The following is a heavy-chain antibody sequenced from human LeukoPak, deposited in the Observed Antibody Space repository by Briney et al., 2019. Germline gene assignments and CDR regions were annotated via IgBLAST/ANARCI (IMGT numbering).Heavy chain of an antibody. J-gene: IGHJ4*02. CDR1: AGSPSTSGMC. CDR3: ARQTRGDYYFDH. V-gene: IGHV2-70*11. Sequence: QSGSALVNPTLTLTLTCMISAGSPSTSGMCLSWIRQPPGKALEWLARIDWDDDKYYSTSLKTRLTISKDTSKNQVVLTMANMDPVDTATYYCARQTRGDYYFDHWGQGTLVTVSS. D-gene: IGHD4-17*01. CDR2: IDWDDDK.